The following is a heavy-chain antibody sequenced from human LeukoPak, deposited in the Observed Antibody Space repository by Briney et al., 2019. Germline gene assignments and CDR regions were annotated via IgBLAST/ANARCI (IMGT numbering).Heavy chain of an antibody. Sequence: SVKVSCKASGGTFSSYAISWVRQAPGQGLEWMGRIIPILGIANYAQKFQGRVTITADKSTSTAYMELSSLRSEDTAVYYCARDTPVGGIQLWLAYWGQGTLVTVSS. CDR1: GGTFSSYA. D-gene: IGHD5-18*01. V-gene: IGHV1-69*04. CDR3: ARDTPVGGIQLWLAY. J-gene: IGHJ4*02. CDR2: IIPILGIA.